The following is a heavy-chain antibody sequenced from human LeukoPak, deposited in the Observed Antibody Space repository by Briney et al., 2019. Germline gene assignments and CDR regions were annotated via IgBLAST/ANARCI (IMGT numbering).Heavy chain of an antibody. D-gene: IGHD3-10*01. Sequence: GESLKISCKGSGYTFTSNWIAWVRQMPGRGLERMGIIYPGDSDTRYSPSFQGQVIISADKSISTAYLQWSSLKASDTAIHYCARPSATSGSGTYWIIDYWGQGTLVTVSS. V-gene: IGHV5-51*01. CDR3: ARPSATSGSGTYWIIDY. CDR1: GYTFTSNW. CDR2: IYPGDSDT. J-gene: IGHJ4*02.